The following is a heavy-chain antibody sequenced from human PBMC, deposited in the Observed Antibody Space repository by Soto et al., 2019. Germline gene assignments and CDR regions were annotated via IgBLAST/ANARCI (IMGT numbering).Heavy chain of an antibody. CDR3: ARGSGTVDF. J-gene: IGHJ4*02. D-gene: IGHD1-7*01. CDR2: ISAYSGET. V-gene: IGHV1-18*01. CDR1: GYTFTRYG. Sequence: QVQLVQSGAEVKKPGASVKVSCKTSGYTFTRYGIGWVRQAPGQGLEWMGWISAYSGETNYAQHFQGRVILTTDTSTSTPYMELRSLRSDDTAVYYCARGSGTVDFWGQGTLVTVSS.